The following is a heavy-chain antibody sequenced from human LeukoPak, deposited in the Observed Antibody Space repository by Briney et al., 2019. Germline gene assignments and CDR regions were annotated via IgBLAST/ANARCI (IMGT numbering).Heavy chain of an antibody. CDR2: ISVFNGNT. J-gene: IGHJ4*02. V-gene: IGHV1-18*01. Sequence: GASVKVSCKASGYTFTRYGISWVRQAPGQGLEWMGWISVFNGNTNYAQKLQGRVTMTIDTSTSTAYMELRSLRSDDTAVYYCARGSRYYDILTAPYYFDYWGQGTLVTVSS. D-gene: IGHD3-9*01. CDR1: GYTFTRYG. CDR3: ARGSRYYDILTAPYYFDY.